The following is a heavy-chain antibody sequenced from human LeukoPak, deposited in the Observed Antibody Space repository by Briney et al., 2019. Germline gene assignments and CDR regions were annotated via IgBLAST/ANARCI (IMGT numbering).Heavy chain of an antibody. Sequence: AASVKVSCKASGYTFTSYGISWVRQAPGQGLEWMGWISAYNGNTNYAQKLQGRVTMTTDTSTSTAYMELRSLRSDDTAVYYCAREAYGYSGYEDYYYYMDVWGKGTTVTVSS. V-gene: IGHV1-18*01. J-gene: IGHJ6*03. D-gene: IGHD5-12*01. CDR2: ISAYNGNT. CDR3: AREAYGYSGYEDYYYYMDV. CDR1: GYTFTSYG.